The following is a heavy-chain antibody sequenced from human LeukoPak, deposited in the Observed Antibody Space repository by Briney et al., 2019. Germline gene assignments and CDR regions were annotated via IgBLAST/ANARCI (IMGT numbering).Heavy chain of an antibody. V-gene: IGHV3-21*01. CDR1: GFTFSSYS. Sequence: PGGSLRLSCAVSGFTFSSYSMNWVRQAPGKGLEWVSSISSSSSCIYYADSVKGRFTISRDNAKNSLYLQMNSLRAEDTAVYYCAREFTVVNPRGFDYWGQGTLVTVSS. D-gene: IGHD4-23*01. J-gene: IGHJ4*02. CDR3: AREFTVVNPRGFDY. CDR2: ISSSSSCI.